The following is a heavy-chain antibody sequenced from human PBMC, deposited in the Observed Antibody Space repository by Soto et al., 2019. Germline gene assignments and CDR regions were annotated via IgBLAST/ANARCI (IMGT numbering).Heavy chain of an antibody. CDR2: IHYSGST. V-gene: IGHV4-59*01. CDR1: SDSISSYY. J-gene: IGHJ4*02. CDR3: ARRDCSSTSCYFDY. D-gene: IGHD2-2*01. Sequence: PSETLSLTCTVSSDSISSYYWSWIRQPPGKGLEWIGYIHYSGSTNYNPSLKSRVTISVDTSKNQFSLKLRSVTAADTAVYYCARRDCSSTSCYFDYWGQGTPVTVSS.